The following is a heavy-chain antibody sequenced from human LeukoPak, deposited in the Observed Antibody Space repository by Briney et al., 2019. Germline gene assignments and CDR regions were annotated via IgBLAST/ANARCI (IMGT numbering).Heavy chain of an antibody. CDR2: INPNSGGT. CDR3: TRGSIAVPYNWFDP. CDR1: GYTFTGYY. V-gene: IGHV1-2*06. Sequence: ASVKVSCKASGYTFTGYYMHWVRQAPGQGLEWMGRINPNSGGTNYAQKFQGRVTMTRDTSISTAYMELSRLRSDDTAVYYCTRGSIAVPYNWFDPWGQGALVTVSS. J-gene: IGHJ5*02. D-gene: IGHD6-19*01.